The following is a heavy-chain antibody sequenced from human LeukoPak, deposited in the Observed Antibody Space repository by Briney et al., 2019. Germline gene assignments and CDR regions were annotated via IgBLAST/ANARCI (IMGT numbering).Heavy chain of an antibody. V-gene: IGHV4-59*01. Sequence: SETLSLTCTVSGGSISSYYWSWIRQPPGKGLEWIGYIDYSGSTNYNPSLKSRVTISVDTSKNDFSLKLSSVTAADTAVYYCARVTSSGYYEYYYMDVWGKGTTVAISS. CDR1: GGSISSYY. J-gene: IGHJ6*03. D-gene: IGHD3-22*01. CDR2: IDYSGST. CDR3: ARVTSSGYYEYYYMDV.